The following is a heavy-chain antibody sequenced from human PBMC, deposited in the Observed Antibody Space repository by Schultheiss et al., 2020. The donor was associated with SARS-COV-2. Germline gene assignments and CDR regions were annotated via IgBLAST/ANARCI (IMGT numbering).Heavy chain of an antibody. CDR2: ISGSGGST. D-gene: IGHD5-18*01. V-gene: IGHV3-23*01. Sequence: GESLKISCAASGFTFSDYYMSWVRQAPGKGLEWVSAISGSGGSTYYADSVKGRFTISRDNAKNSLYLQMNSLRAEDTAVYYCARGDFRGYSYGPFDYWGQGTLVTVSS. CDR1: GFTFSDYY. J-gene: IGHJ4*02. CDR3: ARGDFRGYSYGPFDY.